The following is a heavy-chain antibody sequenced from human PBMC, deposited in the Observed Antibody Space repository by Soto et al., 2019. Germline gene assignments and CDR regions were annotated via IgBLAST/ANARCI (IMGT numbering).Heavy chain of an antibody. CDR1: GYTLTELS. D-gene: IGHD4-17*01. Sequence: ASVKVSCKVSGYTLTELSMHWVRHAPGKGLEWMGGFDPEDGETIYAQKFQGRVTMTEDTSTDTAYMELSSLRSEDTAVYYCASRGAKGRLRWSDAFDIWGQGTMVTVSS. CDR3: ASRGAKGRLRWSDAFDI. CDR2: FDPEDGET. J-gene: IGHJ3*02. V-gene: IGHV1-24*01.